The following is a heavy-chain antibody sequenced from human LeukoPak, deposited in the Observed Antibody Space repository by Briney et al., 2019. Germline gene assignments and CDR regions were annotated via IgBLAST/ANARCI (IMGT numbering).Heavy chain of an antibody. V-gene: IGHV3-21*01. D-gene: IGHD4-17*01. CDR3: ARAGGLDCGDYYYYMDV. Sequence: GGSLRLSCAASGFTFSSYSMNWVRQAPGKGLEWVSSISSSSSYIYYADSVKGRFTISRDNAKNSLYLQMNSLRAEDTAVYYCARAGGLDCGDYYYYMDVWGKGTTVTVSS. J-gene: IGHJ6*03. CDR2: ISSSSSYI. CDR1: GFTFSSYS.